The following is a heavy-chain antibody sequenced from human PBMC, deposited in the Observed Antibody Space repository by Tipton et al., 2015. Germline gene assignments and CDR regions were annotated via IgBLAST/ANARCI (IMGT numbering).Heavy chain of an antibody. D-gene: IGHD2-8*01. V-gene: IGHV1-18*01. Sequence: QVQLVQSGAEVKKPGASVKVSCKASDYTFTDYGISWVRQAPGQGLEWMGWINPNNGNTNYGQKFQGRVTMTTDTSTNTAYMELRSLRSDDTAVYYCARLTVMVSGPPDYWGQGILVTVSS. J-gene: IGHJ4*02. CDR2: INPNNGNT. CDR1: DYTFTDYG. CDR3: ARLTVMVSGPPDY.